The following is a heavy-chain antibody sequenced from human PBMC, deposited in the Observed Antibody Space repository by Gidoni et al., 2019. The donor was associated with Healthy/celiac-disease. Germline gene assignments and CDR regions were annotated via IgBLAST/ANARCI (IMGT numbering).Heavy chain of an antibody. Sequence: EVQLVESGGGLVKPGRSLRLSCTASGFTFGDYAMSWFRQAPGKGLEWVGFIRSKAYGGTTEYAASVKGRFTISRDDSKSIAYLQMNSLKTEDTAVYYCTRDNAPGGLVAPFDYWGQGTLVTVSS. D-gene: IGHD5-12*01. V-gene: IGHV3-49*05. CDR1: GFTFGDYA. CDR3: TRDNAPGGLVAPFDY. CDR2: IRSKAYGGTT. J-gene: IGHJ4*02.